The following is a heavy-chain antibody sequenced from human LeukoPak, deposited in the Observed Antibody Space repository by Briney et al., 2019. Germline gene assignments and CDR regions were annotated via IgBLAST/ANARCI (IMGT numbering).Heavy chain of an antibody. CDR3: ARAECSSTSCSEDFDP. J-gene: IGHJ5*02. CDR2: ISAYNGNT. CDR1: GYTFTGYG. Sequence: ASVKVSCKASGYTFTGYGISRVRQAPGQGLEWMGWISAYNGNTNYAQKLQGRVTMTTDTSTSTAYMELRSLRSDDTAVYYCARAECSSTSCSEDFDPWGQGTLVTVSS. D-gene: IGHD2-2*01. V-gene: IGHV1-18*01.